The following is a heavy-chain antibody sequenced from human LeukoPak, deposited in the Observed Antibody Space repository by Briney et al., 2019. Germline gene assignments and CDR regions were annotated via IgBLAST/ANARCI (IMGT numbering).Heavy chain of an antibody. Sequence: ASVKVSCKASGGTFSRYAISWVRQAPGQGLEWMGGIIPIFGTANYAQKFQGRVTITTDESTSTAYMELSSLRSEDTAVYYCARGGHDFWSGYSRYYYYYMDVWGKGTTVTVSS. V-gene: IGHV1-69*05. D-gene: IGHD3-3*01. J-gene: IGHJ6*03. CDR3: ARGGHDFWSGYSRYYYYYMDV. CDR2: IIPIFGTA. CDR1: GGTFSRYA.